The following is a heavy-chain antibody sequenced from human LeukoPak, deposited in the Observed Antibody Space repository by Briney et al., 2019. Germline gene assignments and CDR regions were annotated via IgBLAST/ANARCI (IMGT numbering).Heavy chain of an antibody. V-gene: IGHV4-39*01. D-gene: IGHD3-9*01. CDR3: ARRFHCDILTGSEPYFDY. CDR2: IYYSGST. J-gene: IGHJ4*02. CDR1: GGSISSSSYY. Sequence: SETLSLTCTVSGGSISSSSYYWGWIRQPPGKGLEWIGSIYYSGSTYYNPSLKSRVTISVDTSKNQFSLKLSSVTAADTAVYYCARRFHCDILTGSEPYFDYWGQGTLVTVSS.